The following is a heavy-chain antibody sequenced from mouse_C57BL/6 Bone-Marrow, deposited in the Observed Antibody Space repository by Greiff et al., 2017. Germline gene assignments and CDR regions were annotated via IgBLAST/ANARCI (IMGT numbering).Heavy chain of an antibody. V-gene: IGHV1-69*01. Sequence: QVQLKQPGAELVMPGASVKLSCKASGYTFTSYWMHWVKQRPGQGLEWIGEIDPSDSYTNYNQKFKGKSTLTVDKSSSTAYMQRSSLTSEDSAVYYCARGEGYDGYPGDYFDYWGQGTTLTVSS. CDR1: GYTFTSYW. D-gene: IGHD2-3*01. CDR3: ARGEGYDGYPGDYFDY. CDR2: IDPSDSYT. J-gene: IGHJ2*01.